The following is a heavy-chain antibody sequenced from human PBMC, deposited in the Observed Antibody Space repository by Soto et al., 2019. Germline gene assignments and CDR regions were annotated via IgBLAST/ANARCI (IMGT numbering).Heavy chain of an antibody. J-gene: IGHJ5*02. D-gene: IGHD2-15*01. CDR3: ARHKDHCSGGSCYLANWFDP. CDR1: GYSFTSYW. Sequence: RGESLKISCKGSGYSFTSYWISWVRQMPGKGLEWMGRIDPSDSYTNYSPSFQGHVTISADKSISTAYLQWSSLKASDTAMYYCARHKDHCSGGSCYLANWFDPWGQGTLVTVS. CDR2: IDPSDSYT. V-gene: IGHV5-10-1*01.